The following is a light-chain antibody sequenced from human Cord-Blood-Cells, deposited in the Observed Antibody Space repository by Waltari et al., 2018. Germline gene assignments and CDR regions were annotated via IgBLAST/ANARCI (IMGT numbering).Light chain of an antibody. Sequence: EIVMTQSPGTLSLSLGERATLSCRASKSVSSSYLAWYQQKPGQAPRLLIYGASSRATGIPDRFSGSGSGTDFTLTISRLEPEDFAVYYCQQYGSSRWTFGQGTKVEIK. CDR1: KSVSSSY. V-gene: IGKV3-20*01. CDR3: QQYGSSRWT. J-gene: IGKJ1*01. CDR2: GAS.